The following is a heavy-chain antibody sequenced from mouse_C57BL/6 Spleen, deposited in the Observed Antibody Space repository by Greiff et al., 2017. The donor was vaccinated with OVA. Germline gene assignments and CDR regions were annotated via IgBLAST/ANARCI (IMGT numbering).Heavy chain of an antibody. CDR1: GYTFTDYE. Sequence: QVQLQPSGAELVRPGASVTLSCKASGYTFTDYEMHWVKQTPVHGLEWIGAIDPETGGTAYNQKFKGKAILTADKSSSTAYMELRSLTSEDSAVYYCTRWVTTGGFDYWGQGTTLTVSS. J-gene: IGHJ2*01. D-gene: IGHD2-2*01. V-gene: IGHV1-15*01. CDR2: IDPETGGT. CDR3: TRWVTTGGFDY.